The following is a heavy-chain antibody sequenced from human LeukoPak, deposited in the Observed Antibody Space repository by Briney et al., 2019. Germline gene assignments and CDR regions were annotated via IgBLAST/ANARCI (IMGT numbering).Heavy chain of an antibody. CDR3: ANGGTYSSGP. Sequence: PGGSLRLSCAASGFTVSSSYMSWVRQAPGKGLEWVATIKPDGSAQYYVDSVKGRFTISRDNAKNSLFLQINSLRAEDTAVYYCANGGTYSSGPWGQGTLVTVSS. J-gene: IGHJ5*02. CDR1: GFTVSSSY. V-gene: IGHV3-7*01. CDR2: IKPDGSAQ. D-gene: IGHD3-22*01.